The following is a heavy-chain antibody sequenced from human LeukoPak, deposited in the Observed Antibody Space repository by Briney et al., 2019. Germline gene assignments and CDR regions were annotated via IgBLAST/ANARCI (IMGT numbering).Heavy chain of an antibody. V-gene: IGHV4-34*01. CDR1: GGSFSGYY. Sequence: SETLSLTCAVYGGSFSGYYWSWIRQPPGKGLEWIGEISHSGSTNYNPSLKSRVTISVDTSKNQFSLKLSSVTAADTAVYYCARGDIVVVPAAMIVGATFFDYWGQGTLVTVSS. CDR3: ARGDIVVVPAAMIVGATFFDY. J-gene: IGHJ4*02. D-gene: IGHD2-2*01. CDR2: ISHSGST.